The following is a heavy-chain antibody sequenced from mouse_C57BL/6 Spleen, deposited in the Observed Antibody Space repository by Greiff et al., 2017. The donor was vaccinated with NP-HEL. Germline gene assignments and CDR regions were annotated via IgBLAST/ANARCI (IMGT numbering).Heavy chain of an antibody. Sequence: QVQLQQPGAELVRPGSSVKLSCKASGYTFTSYWMHWVKQRPLQGLEWIGNIDPSDSETHYNQKFKEKATLTVDKSSSTAYMQLSSLTSEVSAVYYCASGCYYRSWFAYWGQGTLVTVSA. CDR3: ASGCYYRSWFAY. CDR2: IDPSDSET. J-gene: IGHJ3*01. CDR1: GYTFTSYW. D-gene: IGHD2-3*01. V-gene: IGHV1-52*01.